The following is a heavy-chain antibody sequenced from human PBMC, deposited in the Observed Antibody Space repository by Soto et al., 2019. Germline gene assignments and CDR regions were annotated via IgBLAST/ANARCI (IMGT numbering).Heavy chain of an antibody. CDR3: ARGELLWFGELLR. J-gene: IGHJ4*02. D-gene: IGHD3-10*01. CDR2: MNPNSGDT. CDR1: GYTFTSYA. V-gene: IGHV1-8*01. Sequence: QVKLLQSGAEVKKPGASLKVSCKASGYTFTSYAINWVRQATGQGREWMGWMNPNSGDTGYAQKFQGRVTMTRNTSISTAYMEMSSLRSEDTAVYYCARGELLWFGELLRWGQGTLVTVAS.